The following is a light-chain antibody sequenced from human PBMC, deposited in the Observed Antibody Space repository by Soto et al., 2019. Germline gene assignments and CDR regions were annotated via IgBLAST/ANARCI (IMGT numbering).Light chain of an antibody. CDR1: QAIRND. J-gene: IGKJ1*01. Sequence: DIQMTQSPSSLSASVGDRVTITCRASQAIRNDVGWYQQKPGKDPKLLIYVASRLESGVPSRFSGSGFGTEFTLTISGRQPEDFATYYCLQHNNYPWTFGQGTRVEIK. CDR3: LQHNNYPWT. V-gene: IGKV1-17*01. CDR2: VAS.